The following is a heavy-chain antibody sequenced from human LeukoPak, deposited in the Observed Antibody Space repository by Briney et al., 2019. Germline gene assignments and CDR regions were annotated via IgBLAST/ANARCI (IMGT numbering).Heavy chain of an antibody. D-gene: IGHD3-9*01. CDR2: ISAYNGNT. CDR1: GGTFSSYA. J-gene: IGHJ5*02. CDR3: ARDVDDILTGLGP. Sequence: ASVKVSCKASGGTFSSYAISWVRQAPGQGLEWMGWISAYNGNTNYAQKLQGRVTMTTDTSTSTAYMELRSLRSDDTAVYYCARDVDDILTGLGPWGQGTLVTVSS. V-gene: IGHV1-18*01.